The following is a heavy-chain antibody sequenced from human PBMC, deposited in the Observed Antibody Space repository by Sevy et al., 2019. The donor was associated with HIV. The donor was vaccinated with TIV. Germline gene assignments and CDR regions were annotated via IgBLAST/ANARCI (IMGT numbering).Heavy chain of an antibody. CDR1: GFTFTNYG. CDR3: AKEWTLLSDWYGEFDY. D-gene: IGHD6-19*01. CDR2: ISNSSANT. J-gene: IGHJ4*02. V-gene: IGHV3-23*01. Sequence: GGSLRPSCAASGFTFTNYGMHWVRQAPWKGLEWVSGISNSSANTYYADSVRGRFTVSRDNSKNTVYLQLNSLRAEDTAIYYCAKEWTLLSDWYGEFDYWGQGTLVTVSS.